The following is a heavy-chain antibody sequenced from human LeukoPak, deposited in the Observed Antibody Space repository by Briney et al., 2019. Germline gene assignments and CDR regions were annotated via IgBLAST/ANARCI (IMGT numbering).Heavy chain of an antibody. CDR2: IYPSGST. D-gene: IGHD1-7*01. CDR3: ARGGYNWNWRLFDH. Sequence: SQTLSLTCTVSGGPISSGSYYGSWIRQPAGEGLELNVRIYPSGSTNYNPSLSDRVTMSVHTSKHEFSLKLSALTAADAAVYYFARGGYNWNWRLFDHWGQRTLVSVST. J-gene: IGHJ4*02. V-gene: IGHV4-61*02. CDR1: GGPISSGSYY.